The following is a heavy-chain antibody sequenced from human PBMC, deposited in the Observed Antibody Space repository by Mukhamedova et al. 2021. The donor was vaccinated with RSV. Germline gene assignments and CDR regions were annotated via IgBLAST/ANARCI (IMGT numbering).Heavy chain of an antibody. Sequence: GFIRSKAYGGTTEYAASVKGRFTISRDDSKSLAYLQMNSLKTEDTAVYYCTRDPTNYYDSSGYPGLDYWGQGTLVTVSS. CDR3: TRDPTNYYDSSGYPGLDY. D-gene: IGHD3-22*01. J-gene: IGHJ4*02. V-gene: IGHV3-49*02. CDR2: IRSKAYGGTT.